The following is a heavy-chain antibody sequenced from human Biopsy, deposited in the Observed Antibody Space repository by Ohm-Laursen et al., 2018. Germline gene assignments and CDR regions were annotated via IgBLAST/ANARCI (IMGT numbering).Heavy chain of an antibody. CDR1: GFTFDDYT. D-gene: IGHD3-16*01. CDR2: ISWDGSRT. J-gene: IGHJ6*02. CDR3: ARDGGVSYFGLDV. V-gene: IGHV3-43*01. Sequence: SLRLSCAASGFTFDDYTMHWVRQIPGKGLEWVSLISWDGSRTYYADSVRGRFTISRDNAKNCLYLQMNSLRTQDTALYYCARDGGVSYFGLDVWGQGTMVTVSS.